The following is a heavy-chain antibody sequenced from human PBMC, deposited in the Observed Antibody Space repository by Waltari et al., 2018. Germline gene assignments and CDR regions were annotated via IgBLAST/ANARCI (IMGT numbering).Heavy chain of an antibody. V-gene: IGHV2-70*15. D-gene: IGHD1-1*01. CDR3: ARMVTTRGYFDY. CDR1: GFSLSTNGMY. CDR2: IDWDGDT. J-gene: IGHJ4*02. Sequence: QVTLRESGPALVRPTETLTLTCTFSGFSLSTNGMYVNWIRQPPGKALEWLARIDWDGDTYYATSRKTRLTGSKDTSENRVVLTKTNMDPMDTATYFCARMVTTRGYFDYWGPGTLVTVSS.